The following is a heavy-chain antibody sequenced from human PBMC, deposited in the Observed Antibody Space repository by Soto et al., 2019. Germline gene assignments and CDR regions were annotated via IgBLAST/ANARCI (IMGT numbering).Heavy chain of an antibody. J-gene: IGHJ6*02. CDR1: GRTFSSYT. CDR3: AITTVTTRVTGYYYYYGMDV. V-gene: IGHV1-69*02. CDR2: IIPILGIA. D-gene: IGHD4-17*01. Sequence: SVKAPFKASGRTFSSYTISWVRQAPGQGHEWKGRIIPILGIANYAQKFQGRVTITADKSTSTAYMELSSLRSEDTAVYYCAITTVTTRVTGYYYYYGMDVWGQGTTVTVSS.